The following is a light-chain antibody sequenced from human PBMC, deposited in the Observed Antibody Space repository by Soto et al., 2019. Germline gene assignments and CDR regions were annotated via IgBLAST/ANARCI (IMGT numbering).Light chain of an antibody. V-gene: IGKV4-1*01. J-gene: IGKJ5*01. CDR3: QQYYSSPSS. Sequence: DIVMTQSPDSLAVSLGERATINCKSSPSVLYSSNNRNYLAWYQQKPGQPPKLLIYWASTRESGVPDRFSGSRSGPDFTLTISSLQAEDVAVYYSQQYYSSPSSFGKGTRLEIK. CDR2: WAS. CDR1: PSVLYSSNNRNY.